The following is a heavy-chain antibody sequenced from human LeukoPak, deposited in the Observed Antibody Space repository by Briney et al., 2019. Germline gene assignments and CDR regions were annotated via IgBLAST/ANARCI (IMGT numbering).Heavy chain of an antibody. V-gene: IGHV3-11*03. D-gene: IGHD3-9*01. Sequence: GGSLRLSCAASEFTFSNFYMSWIRQAPGKGLEWVSFISSASTYTNFADSVKGRFTVSRDNAKNSLFLQMNSLRAEDTAVYYCAKFLTGQYDAFDIWGQGTMVTVSS. CDR2: ISSASTYT. CDR3: AKFLTGQYDAFDI. J-gene: IGHJ3*02. CDR1: EFTFSNFY.